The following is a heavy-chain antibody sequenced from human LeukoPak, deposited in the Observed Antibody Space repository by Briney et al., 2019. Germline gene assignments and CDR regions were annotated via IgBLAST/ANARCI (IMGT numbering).Heavy chain of an antibody. V-gene: IGHV4-34*01. J-gene: IGHJ6*03. CDR3: ARVAGDDYGDPYYYYMDV. D-gene: IGHD4-17*01. CDR2: INHSGST. CDR1: GGSFSGYY. Sequence: SETLSLTCAVYGGSFSGYYWSWIRQPPGKGLEWIGEINHSGSTNYNPSLKSRVTISVDTSKNQFSLQLNSVTPEDTAVYYCARVAGDDYGDPYYYYMDVWGKGTTVTVSS.